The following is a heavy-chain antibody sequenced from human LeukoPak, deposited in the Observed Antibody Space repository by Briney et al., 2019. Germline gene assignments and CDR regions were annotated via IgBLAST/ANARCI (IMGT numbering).Heavy chain of an antibody. D-gene: IGHD3-10*01. CDR3: ARGVEGYYGSGSYYY. CDR2: INHSGST. V-gene: IGHV4-34*01. Sequence: SETLSLTRAVSGGSFSGYYWSWIRQPPGKRLEWIGEINHSGSTNYSPSLKSRVTISVDTSKNQFSLKLSSVTAADTAVYYCARGVEGYYGSGSYYYWGQGTLVTVSS. J-gene: IGHJ4*02. CDR1: GGSFSGYY.